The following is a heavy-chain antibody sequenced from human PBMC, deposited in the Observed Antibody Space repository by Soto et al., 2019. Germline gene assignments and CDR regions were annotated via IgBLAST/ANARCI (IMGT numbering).Heavy chain of an antibody. CDR2: ISGSGGST. D-gene: IGHD6-19*01. J-gene: IGHJ5*02. V-gene: IGHV3-23*01. Sequence: GGSLRLSCAASGFTFSSYAMSWVRQAPGKGLEWVSAISGSGGSTYYADSVKGRFTISRDNSKNTLYLQMNSLRAEDTAVYYCAKEFLAAVAGGVNWFDPWGQGTLVTVSS. CDR1: GFTFSSYA. CDR3: AKEFLAAVAGGVNWFDP.